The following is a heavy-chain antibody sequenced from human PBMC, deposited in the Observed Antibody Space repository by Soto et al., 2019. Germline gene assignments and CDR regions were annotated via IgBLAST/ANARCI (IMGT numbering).Heavy chain of an antibody. CDR3: ARTVWGNYRYFDY. V-gene: IGHV4-59*01. CDR2: IYYRGST. J-gene: IGHJ4*02. Sequence: SETLSLTCTVSGGSISSYYWSWIRQPPGKGLEWIGYIYYRGSTSYNPSLKSRVTMSVDTSKNQFSLKLSSVTAADTAVFYCARTVWGNYRYFDYWGQGTLVTVSS. D-gene: IGHD3-16*02. CDR1: GGSISSYY.